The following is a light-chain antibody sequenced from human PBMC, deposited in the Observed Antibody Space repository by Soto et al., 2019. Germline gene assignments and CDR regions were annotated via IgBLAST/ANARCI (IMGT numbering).Light chain of an antibody. J-gene: IGLJ3*02. CDR2: ANN. V-gene: IGLV1-40*01. Sequence: QSVLTQPPSVSGAPGQRITISCTGSSSNIGTGYDVHWYQQLPGTAPKLLIYANNNRPSGVPDRFSGSNSGNTATLTITRVEAGDEADYYCQVWDDSRDQQVFGGGTQLTVL. CDR3: QVWDDSRDQQV. CDR1: SSNIGTGYD.